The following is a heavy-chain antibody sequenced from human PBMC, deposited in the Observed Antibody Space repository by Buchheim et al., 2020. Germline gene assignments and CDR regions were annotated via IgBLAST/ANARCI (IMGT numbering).Heavy chain of an antibody. V-gene: IGHV1-58*01. CDR2: IVVGSGNT. D-gene: IGHD3-3*01. CDR3: AAFGTIFGVVPFDY. CDR1: GFTFTSSA. Sequence: QMQLVQSGPEVKKPGTSVKVSCKASGFTFTSSAVQWVRQARGQRLEWIGWIVVGSGNTNYGDKFQERVTITRDMSTSTAYMELSSLRSEDTAVYYCAAFGTIFGVVPFDYWGQGTL. J-gene: IGHJ4*02.